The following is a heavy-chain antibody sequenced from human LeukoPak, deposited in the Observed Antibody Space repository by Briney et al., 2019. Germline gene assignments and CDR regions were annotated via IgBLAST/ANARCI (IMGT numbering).Heavy chain of an antibody. Sequence: PSETLSLTCTISGGSISTYYWSWIRQPAGKGLEWIGRIYTSGSTNYNPSLKSRVTISVDKSMKQFSLKLSSVTAADTGVYYCARSIAVGGPQFAYYYYMDVCGKGTTVSVSS. D-gene: IGHD6-13*01. CDR3: ARSIAVGGPQFAYYYYMDV. J-gene: IGHJ6*03. CDR2: IYTSGST. CDR1: GGSISTYY. V-gene: IGHV4-4*07.